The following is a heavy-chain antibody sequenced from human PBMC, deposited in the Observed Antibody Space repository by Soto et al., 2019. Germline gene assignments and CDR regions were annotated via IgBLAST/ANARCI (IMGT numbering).Heavy chain of an antibody. J-gene: IGHJ5*02. CDR2: INHSGST. D-gene: IGHD5-12*01. CDR3: ARGLWIVATIHWFAP. CDR1: GGSFSGYY. V-gene: IGHV4-34*01. Sequence: SETLSLTCAVYGGSFSGYYWIWIRQPPGKGLEWIGEINHSGSTNYNPSLKSRVTISVDTSKNQFSLKLSSVTAADTAVYYCARGLWIVATIHWFAPWVQGTLVTVSS.